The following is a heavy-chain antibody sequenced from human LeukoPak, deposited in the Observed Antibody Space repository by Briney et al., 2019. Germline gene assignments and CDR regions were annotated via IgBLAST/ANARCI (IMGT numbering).Heavy chain of an antibody. V-gene: IGHV4-59*12. J-gene: IGHJ4*02. CDR3: ASGGYSSGAVDY. Sequence: SETLSLTCTVSGGSISSYYWSWIRQPPGKGLEWIGYIYYSGSTYYNPSLKSRVTISVDTSKNQFSLKLSSVTAADTAVYYCASGGYSSGAVDYWGQGTLVTVSS. D-gene: IGHD6-19*01. CDR1: GGSISSYY. CDR2: IYYSGST.